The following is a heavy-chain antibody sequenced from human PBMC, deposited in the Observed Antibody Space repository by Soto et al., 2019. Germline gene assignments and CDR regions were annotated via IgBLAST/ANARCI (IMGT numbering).Heavy chain of an antibody. V-gene: IGHV3-66*01. CDR1: GFTVSSNY. J-gene: IGHJ3*01. D-gene: IGHD3-10*01. CDR3: ARDMVRRKDAFDV. Sequence: EVQLVESGGGLVQPGGSLRLSCAASGFTVSSNYMSWVRQAPGKGLEWVSVIYSGGSTYYADSVKGRFTISRDNSKNTLYLQMNSLRAEDTAVYYCARDMVRRKDAFDVWGQGTMVTVSS. CDR2: IYSGGST.